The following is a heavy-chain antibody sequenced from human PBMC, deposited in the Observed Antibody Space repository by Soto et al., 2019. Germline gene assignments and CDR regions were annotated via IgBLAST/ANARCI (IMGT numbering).Heavy chain of an antibody. J-gene: IGHJ3*02. V-gene: IGHV3-11*01. CDR2: ISSSGSTI. CDR1: GFTFSDYY. D-gene: IGHD2-2*01. CDR3: VRNKCSSTTCYAGGDDAFDI. Sequence: GGSLRLSCAASGFTFSDYYVTWIRQAPGKGLEWVSYISSSGSTIYYADSVKGRFTISRDNAKNSLYLQMNSLRAEDTAVYYCVRNKCSSTTCYAGGDDAFDIWGQGTMVTVSS.